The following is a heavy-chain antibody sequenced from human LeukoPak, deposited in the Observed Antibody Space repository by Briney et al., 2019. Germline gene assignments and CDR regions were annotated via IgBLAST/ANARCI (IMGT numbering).Heavy chain of an antibody. J-gene: IGHJ4*02. CDR2: ISIDGTIT. V-gene: IGHV3-74*01. Sequence: GGSLRLSCAASGFTFSNYWMHWVRLTPGKGLVWVSRISIDGTITTYADSVKGRFTISRDSAKNTLYLQMNSLRAEDTAVYYCARGPYDYVWGSYRRDYFDYWGQGTLVTVSS. CDR3: ARGPYDYVWGSYRRDYFDY. CDR1: GFTFSNYW. D-gene: IGHD3-16*02.